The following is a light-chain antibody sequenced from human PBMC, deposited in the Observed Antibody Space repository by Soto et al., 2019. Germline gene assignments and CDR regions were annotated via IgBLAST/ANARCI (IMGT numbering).Light chain of an antibody. CDR2: EVS. Sequence: QSALTQPASVSGSPGQSITISCTGTSSDVGYDNYVSWFQQHPGKAPKLMIYEVSRRTSGVSNRFSGSKSANTASLPISGLQAEDEADYYCTSHTASSTWVFGGGTKVTVL. J-gene: IGLJ3*02. CDR3: TSHTASSTWV. CDR1: SSDVGYDNY. V-gene: IGLV2-14*01.